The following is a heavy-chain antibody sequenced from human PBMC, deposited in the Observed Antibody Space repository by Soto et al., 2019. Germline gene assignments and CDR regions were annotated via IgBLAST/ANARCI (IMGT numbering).Heavy chain of an antibody. CDR2: IYPSDSDT. D-gene: IGHD6-13*01. CDR1: GYRCTSCW. J-gene: IGHJ4*02. Sequence: GESLKISCQVSGYRCTSCWLAWVRQMPGKGLEWMGIIYPSDSDTRYSPSFQGQVSFSVDKSTDTLFLQWSSLRASDTAMYYCARQQLVPDYWGQGTRVTVSS. V-gene: IGHV5-51*01. CDR3: ARQQLVPDY.